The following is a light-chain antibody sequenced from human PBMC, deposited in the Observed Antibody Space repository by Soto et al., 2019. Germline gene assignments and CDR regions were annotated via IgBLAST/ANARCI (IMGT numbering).Light chain of an antibody. CDR3: QQFGSPPNS. J-gene: IGKJ2*01. V-gene: IGKV3-20*01. CDR1: QTIXGGY. Sequence: EIVLTQSPGTLSLSPGERATLSCRASQTIXGGYLVWYQQKRGQAPRLLIHNTSSRATGIPDRFSGSGSGTDFTLTISRLEPEDFAVYYCQQFGSPPNSFGQGTKLEIK. CDR2: NTS.